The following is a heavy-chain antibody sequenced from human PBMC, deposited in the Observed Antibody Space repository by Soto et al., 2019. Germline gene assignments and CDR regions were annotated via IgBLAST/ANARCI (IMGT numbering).Heavy chain of an antibody. CDR2: INERGSEE. CDR3: ARDGAGSGWFY. V-gene: IGHV3-7*03. J-gene: IGHJ4*02. CDR1: GFTFSTYW. Sequence: EVQLVESGGGLVQPGGSLRLSCAASGFTFSTYWMSWVRQAPGKGLEWVANINERGSEEHYVASVKGRFTISRDNAKNLLYRQLNSLRAEDTAVYYCARDGAGSGWFYWGQGTPVTVSS. D-gene: IGHD6-19*01.